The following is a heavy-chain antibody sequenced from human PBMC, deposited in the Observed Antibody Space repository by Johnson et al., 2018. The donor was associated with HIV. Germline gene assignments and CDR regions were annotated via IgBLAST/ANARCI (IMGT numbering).Heavy chain of an antibody. Sequence: QVQLVESGGGLVKPGGSLRLSCAASGFTFSNYGMHWVRQAPGKGLEWVAFIRSDGVNKQYTDSVKGRFTISRDNSKNTVYLQMNSLRDEDTSVYYCTVWRWGWSGQEPFDIWGQGTMVTVSS. CDR1: GFTFSNYG. V-gene: IGHV3-30*02. J-gene: IGHJ3*02. CDR3: TVWRWGWSGQEPFDI. CDR2: IRSDGVNK. D-gene: IGHD3-3*01.